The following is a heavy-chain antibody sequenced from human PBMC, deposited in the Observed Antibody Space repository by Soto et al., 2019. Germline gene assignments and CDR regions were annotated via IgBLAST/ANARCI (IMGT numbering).Heavy chain of an antibody. Sequence: QVQLVQSGAEVKEPGASVRVSCEASGYTFASYAMHWVRQAPGQRLEWLGWINAGNGDTRSSQRFQARVTIIRDTPANTAYMEVSNLSSEDTAVYYCARGTNPTSFTLDYWGQGTLVTVSS. CDR2: INAGNGDT. CDR1: GYTFASYA. CDR3: ARGTNPTSFTLDY. J-gene: IGHJ4*02. V-gene: IGHV1-3*01.